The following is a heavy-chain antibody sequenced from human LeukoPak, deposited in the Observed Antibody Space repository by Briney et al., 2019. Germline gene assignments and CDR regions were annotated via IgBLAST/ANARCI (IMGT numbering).Heavy chain of an antibody. CDR3: AKGDYGDYDGSWFDP. J-gene: IGHJ5*02. V-gene: IGHV3-23*01. D-gene: IGHD4-17*01. Sequence: GGSLRLSCAASGFTFSSYAMSWVRQAPGKGLGWVSAISGSGGSTYYADSVKGRFTISRDNSKNTLYLQMNSLRAEDTAVYYCAKGDYGDYDGSWFDPWGQGTLVTVSS. CDR2: ISGSGGST. CDR1: GFTFSSYA.